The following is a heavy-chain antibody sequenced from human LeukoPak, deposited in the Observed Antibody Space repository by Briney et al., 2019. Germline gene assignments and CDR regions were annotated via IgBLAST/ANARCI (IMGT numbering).Heavy chain of an antibody. CDR1: GYTFSSFD. V-gene: IGHV1-8*01. CDR2: MNPNSLNT. Sequence: GASVKVSCKTSGYTFSSFDVIWVRQATGQGLEWIGWMNPNSLNTGYAQKFRGRVTMTGDTSISTAYMEPSSLISEDTAVYYCARGIRNQLLSEYWGQGSLVTVSS. J-gene: IGHJ4*02. CDR3: ARGIRNQLLSEY. D-gene: IGHD2-2*01.